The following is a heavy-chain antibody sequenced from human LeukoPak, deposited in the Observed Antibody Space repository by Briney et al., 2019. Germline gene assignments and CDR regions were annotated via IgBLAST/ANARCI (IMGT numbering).Heavy chain of an antibody. CDR3: ARRSQAAAGRGIDY. D-gene: IGHD6-13*01. CDR2: MSNSGST. J-gene: IGHJ4*02. Sequence: SETLSLTCAVSGGSISSSSYYWGWIRQSPGKGLEWIGTMSNSGSTYYNPSLKSRVTISGDTAKNQFSLKLSSVTAADTAVYYCARRSQAAAGRGIDYWGQGTLVTVSS. V-gene: IGHV4-39*01. CDR1: GGSISSSSYY.